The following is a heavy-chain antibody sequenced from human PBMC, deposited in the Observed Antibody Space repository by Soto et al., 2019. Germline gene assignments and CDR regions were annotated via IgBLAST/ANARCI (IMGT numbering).Heavy chain of an antibody. D-gene: IGHD3-10*01. J-gene: IGHJ4*02. CDR3: ARGPGTMAKIDY. V-gene: IGHV4-31*03. CDR2: IYYSGST. CDR1: GGSISSGCYY. Sequence: SETLSLTSTVSGGSISSGCYYWSWIRQHPGKGLEWIGYIYYSGSTYYNPSLKSRVTISVDTSKNQFSLKLSSVTAADTAVYYCARGPGTMAKIDYWGQGTLVTVSS.